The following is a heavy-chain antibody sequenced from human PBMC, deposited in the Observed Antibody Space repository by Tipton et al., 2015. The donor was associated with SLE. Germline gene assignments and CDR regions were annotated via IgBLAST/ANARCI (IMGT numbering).Heavy chain of an antibody. V-gene: IGHV4-59*11. Sequence: TLSLTCTVSGGSISSHYWSWIRQPPGKGLEWVGYIYYSGSTNYNPSLKRRVTISVDTSKKQFSLKLSSVTAADTAVYYCARGVGDSSGYYLRYWYFDLWGRGTLVTVSS. D-gene: IGHD3-22*01. J-gene: IGHJ2*01. CDR2: IYYSGST. CDR1: GGSISSHY. CDR3: ARGVGDSSGYYLRYWYFDL.